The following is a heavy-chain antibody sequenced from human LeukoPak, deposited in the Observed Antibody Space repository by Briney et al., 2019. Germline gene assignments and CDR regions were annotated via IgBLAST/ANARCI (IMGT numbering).Heavy chain of an antibody. J-gene: IGHJ5*02. CDR1: GGSFSGYY. D-gene: IGHD2-21*01. V-gene: IGHV4-59*01. Sequence: PSETLSLTCAVYGGSFSGYYWSWIRQPPGKGLEWIGYIYYSGSTNYNPSLKSRVTISVDTSKNQFSLKLSSVTAADTAVYYCARVVVVPTNWFDPWGQGTLVTVSS. CDR3: ARVVVVPTNWFDP. CDR2: IYYSGST.